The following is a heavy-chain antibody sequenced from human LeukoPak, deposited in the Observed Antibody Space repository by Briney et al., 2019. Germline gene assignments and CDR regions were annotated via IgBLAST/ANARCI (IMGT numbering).Heavy chain of an antibody. V-gene: IGHV3-7*03. Sequence: GGSLRLSCAASGFTFSSYWISWVRQAPGKGLEWVANIKQDGSKKHYVDSVKGRFTISRDNAKNSLYLQMNSLRAEDTAVYYCARDFGGNTDYGMDVWGQGTTVTVSS. CDR1: GFTFSSYW. D-gene: IGHD1/OR15-1a*01. CDR2: IKQDGSKK. CDR3: ARDFGGNTDYGMDV. J-gene: IGHJ6*02.